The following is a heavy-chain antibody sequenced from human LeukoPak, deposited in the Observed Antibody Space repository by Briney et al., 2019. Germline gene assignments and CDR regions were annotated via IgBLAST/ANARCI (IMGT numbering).Heavy chain of an antibody. CDR3: AREVEMATLREAYYFDY. J-gene: IGHJ4*02. D-gene: IGHD5-24*01. CDR2: INPNSGGT. Sequence: ASVKVSCKASGYTFTGYYMHWVRQAPGQGLEWMGWINPNSGGTNYAQKFQGRVTVTRDTSISTAYMELSRLRSDDTAVYYRAREVEMATLREAYYFDYWGQGTLVTVSS. CDR1: GYTFTGYY. V-gene: IGHV1-2*02.